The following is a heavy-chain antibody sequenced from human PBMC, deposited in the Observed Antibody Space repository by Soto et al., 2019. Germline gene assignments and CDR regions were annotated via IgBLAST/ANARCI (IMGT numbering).Heavy chain of an antibody. CDR2: ISYSGST. CDR1: GGCISSYY. J-gene: IGHJ5*02. Sequence: PXATLSLTCTVSGGCISSYYWSWIRQPPGKRLEWIGFISYSGSTNYSPSLKSRVTISIDTSKKQFSLKLSSVTAADTAVYYCARGGYCSGNSCYGRWFDPWGQGTLVTVSS. CDR3: ARGGYCSGNSCYGRWFDP. V-gene: IGHV4-59*01. D-gene: IGHD2-15*01.